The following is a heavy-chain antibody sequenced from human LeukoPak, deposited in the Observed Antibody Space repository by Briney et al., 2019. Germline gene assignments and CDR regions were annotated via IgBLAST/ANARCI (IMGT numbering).Heavy chain of an antibody. D-gene: IGHD1-26*01. CDR3: ARHGGWDREGNYFDY. Sequence: GESLKISCKGSGYSFTSYWIGWVRQMPGKGLEWMGIIYPGDSDTRYSPSFQGQVTISADKSISTAYLQWSSLKASDTATYYCARHGGWDREGNYFDYWGQGTLVTVSS. CDR2: IYPGDSDT. V-gene: IGHV5-51*01. CDR1: GYSFTSYW. J-gene: IGHJ4*02.